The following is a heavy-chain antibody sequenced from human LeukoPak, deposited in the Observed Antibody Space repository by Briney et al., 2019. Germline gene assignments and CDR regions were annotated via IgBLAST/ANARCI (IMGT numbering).Heavy chain of an antibody. J-gene: IGHJ6*03. CDR1: GFTFSSYG. CDR2: IRYDGSNK. V-gene: IGHV3-30*02. CDR3: AKGLKFTPGHYYYYMDV. Sequence: GGSLRLSCAASGFTFSSYGMHWVRRAPGKGLEWVAFIRYDGSNKYYADSVKGRFTISRDNSKNTLYLQMNSLRAEDTAVYYCAKGLKFTPGHYYYYMDVWGKGTTVTVSS. D-gene: IGHD2-15*01.